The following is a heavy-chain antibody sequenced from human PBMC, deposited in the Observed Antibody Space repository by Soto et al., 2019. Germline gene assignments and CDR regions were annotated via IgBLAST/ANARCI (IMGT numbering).Heavy chain of an antibody. CDR3: ARGGSREEDIVRDDAFDI. V-gene: IGHV4-34*01. Sequence: QVQLQQWGAGLLKPSETLSLTCAVYGGSFSDYYWSWIRQPPGKGLEWIGEINHSGSTNYNPSLKSRVTISVDTSKNQFSLKLSSVTAADTAVYYCARGGSREEDIVRDDAFDIWGQGTMVTVSS. J-gene: IGHJ3*02. CDR2: INHSGST. D-gene: IGHD2-15*01. CDR1: GGSFSDYY.